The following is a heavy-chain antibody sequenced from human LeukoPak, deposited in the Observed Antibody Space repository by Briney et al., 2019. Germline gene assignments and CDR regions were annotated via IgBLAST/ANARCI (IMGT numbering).Heavy chain of an antibody. D-gene: IGHD4-17*01. V-gene: IGHV3-30*02. CDR1: GFTFSSYG. CDR2: IRYDGSNK. CDR3: GYGDYRAPNWFDP. Sequence: AGSLTLSCAASGFTFSSYGMHWVRQAPGKGLEWVAFIRYDGSNKYYADSVKGRFTTSRDNSKNTLYMQMNSLRAEDTAVYYCGYGDYRAPNWFDPWGQGTLVTVSS. J-gene: IGHJ5*02.